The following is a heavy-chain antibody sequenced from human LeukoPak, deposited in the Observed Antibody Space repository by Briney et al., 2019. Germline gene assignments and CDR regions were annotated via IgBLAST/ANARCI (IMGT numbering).Heavy chain of an antibody. CDR3: ARDSGWYRTDY. CDR2: IKQDGSEK. V-gene: IGHV3-7*01. J-gene: IGHJ4*02. D-gene: IGHD6-19*01. Sequence: GGSLRLSCTASGFTFGDYAMSWVRQAPGKGLEWVANIKQDGSEKYYVDSVKGRFTISRDNAKNSLYLQMNSLRAEDTAVYYCARDSGWYRTDYWGQGTLVTVSS. CDR1: GFTFGDYA.